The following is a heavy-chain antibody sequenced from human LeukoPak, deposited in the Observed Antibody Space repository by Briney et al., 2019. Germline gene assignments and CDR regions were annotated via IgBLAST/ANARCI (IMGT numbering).Heavy chain of an antibody. CDR3: ARGRDGYNSRIAFDI. J-gene: IGHJ3*02. CDR1: GGTFSSYA. Sequence: VASVKVSCKASGGTFSSYAISWVRQAPGQGLEWMGGIIPFFGTANYAQKFQGRVTITADESTSTAYMELSSLRSEDTAVYYCARGRDGYNSRIAFDIWGQGTMVTVSS. CDR2: IIPFFGTA. V-gene: IGHV1-69*13. D-gene: IGHD5-24*01.